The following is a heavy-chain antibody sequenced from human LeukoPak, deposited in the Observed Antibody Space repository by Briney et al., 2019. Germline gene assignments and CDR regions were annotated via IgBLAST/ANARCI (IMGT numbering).Heavy chain of an antibody. CDR1: GGSISSSSYY. D-gene: IGHD2-2*01. CDR2: IYYSGST. J-gene: IGHJ4*02. V-gene: IGHV4-61*05. Sequence: SETLSLTCTVSGGSISSSSYYWSWIRQPPGKGLQWIGYIYYSGSTNYNPSLKSRVTISVDTSKNQFSLKLSSVTAADTAVYYCARQQYASGNSYYLDYWGQGTRVTVSS. CDR3: ARQQYASGNSYYLDY.